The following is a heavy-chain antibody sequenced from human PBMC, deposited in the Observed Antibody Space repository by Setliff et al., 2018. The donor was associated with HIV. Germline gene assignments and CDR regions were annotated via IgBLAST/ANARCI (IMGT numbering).Heavy chain of an antibody. CDR3: ARCRWLQSEFEY. V-gene: IGHV3-73*01. CDR1: GFTFSGSA. J-gene: IGHJ4*02. D-gene: IGHD5-12*01. CDR2: IKTKPNSYAT. Sequence: GGSLRLSCSASGFTFSGSALHWVRQASGKGLEWVGRIKTKPNSYATAHAESVKGRFTISRDESQNTAYLQMNILRTEDTDVYYSARCRWLQSEFEYWGQGTLVTVSS.